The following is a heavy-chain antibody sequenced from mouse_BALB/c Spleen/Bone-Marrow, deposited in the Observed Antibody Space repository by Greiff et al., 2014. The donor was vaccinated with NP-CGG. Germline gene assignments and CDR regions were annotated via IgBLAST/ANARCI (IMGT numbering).Heavy chain of an antibody. CDR1: GYTFTSYW. D-gene: IGHD2-1*01. J-gene: IGHJ4*01. CDR3: ARDGNYRYAMDY. Sequence: VQLQQSGDELVKPGASVKLSCMASGYTFTSYWIHWVKQRPGQGPEWIGEINPCNGRTNYNEKFKSKATLTEDKSSSTAYMQLSRLSSEDSAVYYCARDGNYRYAMDYWGQGTSVTVSS. CDR2: INPCNGRT. V-gene: IGHV1S81*02.